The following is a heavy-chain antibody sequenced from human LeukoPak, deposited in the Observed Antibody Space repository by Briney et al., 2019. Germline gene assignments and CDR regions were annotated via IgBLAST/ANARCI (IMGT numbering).Heavy chain of an antibody. CDR1: GFTFSSYG. CDR3: AKDREHDFWSGYDYYGMDV. V-gene: IGHV3-30*18. CDR2: LSYDGSNK. D-gene: IGHD3-3*01. J-gene: IGHJ6*02. Sequence: GGSLRLSCAASGFTFSSYGMHWVRQAPGKGLEWVAVLSYDGSNKYYADSVKGRFTISRDNSKNTLYLQMNSLRAEDTAVYYCAKDREHDFWSGYDYYGMDVWGQGTTVTVSS.